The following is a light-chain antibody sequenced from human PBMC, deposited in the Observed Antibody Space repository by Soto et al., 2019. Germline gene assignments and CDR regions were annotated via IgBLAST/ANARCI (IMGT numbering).Light chain of an antibody. CDR3: QQYYAVPRT. J-gene: IGKJ1*01. CDR2: WAS. CDR1: QSVLDRSNNKNY. Sequence: DIVMTQSPDSLAVSLGDRATINCKSSQSVLDRSNNKNYLAWYQQKPGQPPKPLIYWASTREFGVPDRFSGSGSGTDFTLTISSLQAEDVALYYCQQYYAVPRTFGQGTKVEIK. V-gene: IGKV4-1*01.